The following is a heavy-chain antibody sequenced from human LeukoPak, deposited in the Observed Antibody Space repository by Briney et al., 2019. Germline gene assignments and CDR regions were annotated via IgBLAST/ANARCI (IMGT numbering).Heavy chain of an antibody. J-gene: IGHJ4*02. CDR2: IYYSGST. Sequence: AETLSLTCTVSGDSISSSSDYGGWIRRPPGKVREWMGSIYYSGSTYSPPSLKCRLPVSVETSKNHFSLNVSSVTAAHTAVYHCARRRLGWYSVDYWGQGTLVTVSS. CDR1: GDSISSSSDY. D-gene: IGHD6-19*01. V-gene: IGHV4-39*02. CDR3: ARRRLGWYSVDY.